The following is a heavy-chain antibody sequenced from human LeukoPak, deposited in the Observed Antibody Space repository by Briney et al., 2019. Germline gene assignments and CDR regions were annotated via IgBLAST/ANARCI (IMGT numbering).Heavy chain of an antibody. V-gene: IGHV4-30-4*01. CDR3: ASAPRYDYYFDY. CDR2: IYYSGST. J-gene: IGHJ4*02. CDR1: GGSISSGDYY. D-gene: IGHD5-12*01. Sequence: SETLSLTCTVSGGSISSGDYYWSWIRQPPGKGLEWIGYIYYSGSTYYNPSLKSRVTISVGTSKNQFSLKLSSVTAADTAVYYCASAPRYDYYFDYWGQGTLVTVSS.